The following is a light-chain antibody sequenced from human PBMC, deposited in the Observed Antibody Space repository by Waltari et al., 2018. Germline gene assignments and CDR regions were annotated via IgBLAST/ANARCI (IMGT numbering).Light chain of an antibody. CDR1: SNDVGPYNR. J-gene: IGLJ1*01. V-gene: IGLV2-23*02. CDR3: CSYAGSSHYL. Sequence: QSALTQPASMSGSPGQSIAISCTGTSNDVGPYNRVSWYQHPPGKAPKLMIYEVSERPAGVSGRFSGSKAGNTASLTISGRQAEDEADYYCCSYAGSSHYLFGTGTRVTVL. CDR2: EVS.